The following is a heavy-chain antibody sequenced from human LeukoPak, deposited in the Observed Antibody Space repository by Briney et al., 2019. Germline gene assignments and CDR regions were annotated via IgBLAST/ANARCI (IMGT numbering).Heavy chain of an antibody. CDR1: GFTFSSHA. J-gene: IGHJ4*02. D-gene: IGHD6-19*01. Sequence: GGSLRLSCAASGFTFSSHAMRWVRQAPGKGLEWVAFIRYDGSNKYYADSVKGRFTISRDNSKNTLYLQMNSLRAEDTAVYYCAKGSRYSSGWYDEIDYWGQGTLVTVSS. V-gene: IGHV3-30*02. CDR2: IRYDGSNK. CDR3: AKGSRYSSGWYDEIDY.